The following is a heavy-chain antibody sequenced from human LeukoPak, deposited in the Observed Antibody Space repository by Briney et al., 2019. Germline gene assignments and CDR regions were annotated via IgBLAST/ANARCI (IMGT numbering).Heavy chain of an antibody. J-gene: IGHJ5*02. V-gene: IGHV1-2*02. Sequence: ASVKVSCRASGHTFTGFYMHWVRQAPGQGLEWMGWINPNSGDTNYAQNFQGRVTMTRDTSISTAYVELSRLTSDDTAVYYCARGSLMAATGTGLSSWGQGTLVTVSS. CDR2: INPNSGDT. CDR1: GHTFTGFY. D-gene: IGHD6-13*01. CDR3: ARGSLMAATGTGLSS.